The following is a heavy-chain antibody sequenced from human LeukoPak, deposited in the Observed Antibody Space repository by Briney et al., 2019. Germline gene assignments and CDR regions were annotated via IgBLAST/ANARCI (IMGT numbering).Heavy chain of an antibody. J-gene: IGHJ4*02. V-gene: IGHV3-23*01. Sequence: GGSLRLSCAASGFIFSNYAMSWVRQAPGKGLEWVSAIGGSGGSTFYADSVKGRFTISRDNSRKTLYLQTNSLRAEDTAVYYCAKTGGHYYDSSASYYPDYWGQGTLVTVSS. CDR3: AKTGGHYYDSSASYYPDY. D-gene: IGHD3-22*01. CDR2: IGGSGGST. CDR1: GFIFSNYA.